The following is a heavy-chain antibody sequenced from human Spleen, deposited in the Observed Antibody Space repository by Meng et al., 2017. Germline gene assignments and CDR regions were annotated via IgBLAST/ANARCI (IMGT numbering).Heavy chain of an antibody. CDR1: GGSISSGTYY. Sequence: QVQLQESGPGLVKPSQTLSLTCTVSGGSISSGTYYWGWIRQLPGKGLKWIAYIHYSGSTYYSPSLKSRVTISLDTSKNQLSLKLSSMTAADTAVYYCARYVFDSSSLYSNWFDPWGQGTLVTVSS. D-gene: IGHD3-22*01. CDR3: ARYVFDSSSLYSNWFDP. CDR2: IHYSGST. V-gene: IGHV4-31*03. J-gene: IGHJ5*02.